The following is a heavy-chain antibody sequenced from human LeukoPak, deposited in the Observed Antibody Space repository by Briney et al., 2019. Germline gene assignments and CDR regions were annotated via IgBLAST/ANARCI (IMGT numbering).Heavy chain of an antibody. Sequence: PSETLSLTCAGYGVSCSGYCWSWIRHAPGKGLKWIGKINHSGSTKDNPSLKSGVTTSVDTSKKQFSLKPSSSTSADTAVYYCARGFNSYCSGGSSYVPGAFDIWGQGTMVTVSS. CDR3: ARGFNSYCSGGSSYVPGAFDI. CDR1: GVSCSGYC. V-gene: IGHV4-34*01. D-gene: IGHD2-15*01. CDR2: INHSGST. J-gene: IGHJ3*02.